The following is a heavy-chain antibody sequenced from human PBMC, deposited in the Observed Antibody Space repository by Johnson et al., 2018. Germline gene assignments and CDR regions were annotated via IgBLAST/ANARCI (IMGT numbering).Heavy chain of an antibody. CDR1: GFTFRNYA. D-gene: IGHD3-22*01. Sequence: VQLVQSGGGVVQPGGSLRLSCVASGFTFRNYAMNWVRQAPGKGLEWVAVISGDVNRTYYADSVKGRFTVSRDNSKSTVYLHMNRLGAEYTAIYYCAKDGAYFYDTSGLYYLDYWGQGTLVTVSS. V-gene: IGHV3-23*04. CDR2: ISGDVNRT. CDR3: AKDGAYFYDTSGLYYLDY. J-gene: IGHJ4*02.